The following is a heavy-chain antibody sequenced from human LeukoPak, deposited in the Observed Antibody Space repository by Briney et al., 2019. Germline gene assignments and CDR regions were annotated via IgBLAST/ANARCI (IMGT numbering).Heavy chain of an antibody. CDR1: GYTFTSYY. Sequence: ASVKVSCKASGYTFTSYYMHWVRQAPGQGLEWMGWINPNSGGTNYAQKFQGRVTMTRDTSISTAYMELSRLRSDDTAVYYCARDGYSSSWSLNFYYYYYMDVWGKGTTVTVSS. CDR2: INPNSGGT. J-gene: IGHJ6*03. D-gene: IGHD6-13*01. CDR3: ARDGYSSSWSLNFYYYYYMDV. V-gene: IGHV1-2*02.